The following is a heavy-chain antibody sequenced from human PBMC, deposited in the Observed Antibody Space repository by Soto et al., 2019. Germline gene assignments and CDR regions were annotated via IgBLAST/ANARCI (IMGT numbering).Heavy chain of an antibody. J-gene: IGHJ5*02. Sequence: PSETLSLTCTVSGGSISSSSYYWGRIRQPPGKGLEWIGSIYYSGSTYYNPSLKSRVTISVDTSKNQFSLKLSSVTAADTAVYYCARQVLSQYYYDSSGYRGNWFDPWGQGTLVTVSS. D-gene: IGHD3-22*01. CDR1: GGSISSSSYY. V-gene: IGHV4-39*01. CDR3: ARQVLSQYYYDSSGYRGNWFDP. CDR2: IYYSGST.